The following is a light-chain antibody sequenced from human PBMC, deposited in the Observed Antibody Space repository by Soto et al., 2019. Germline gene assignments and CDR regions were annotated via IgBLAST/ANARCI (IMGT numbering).Light chain of an antibody. CDR1: QSLSSW. CDR3: QQYVTVSRT. Sequence: DIPMTQSPSTLSASVGDRVTITCRASQSLSSWLSWYQHKPGKAPKLLIYKASSLEAGVPSRFSGSGSGTEFTLTISSLQPDDFATYFCQQYVTVSRTFGQGTKVEIK. V-gene: IGKV1-5*03. CDR2: KAS. J-gene: IGKJ1*01.